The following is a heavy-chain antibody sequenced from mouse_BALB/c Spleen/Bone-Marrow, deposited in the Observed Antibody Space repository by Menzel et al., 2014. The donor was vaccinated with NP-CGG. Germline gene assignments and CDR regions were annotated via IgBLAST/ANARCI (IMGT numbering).Heavy chain of an antibody. D-gene: IGHD1-1*01. V-gene: IGHV3-2*02. J-gene: IGHJ2*01. CDR3: ARRGYYGSSLDY. CDR2: ISYSGDT. Sequence: EVKLVESGPGLVKPSQSLSLTCTVTGYSITSDYAWNWIRHFPGNKLEWMGYISYSGDTSYNPSLKSRISITRDTSKNQFFLQLNSVTTADTATYYCARRGYYGSSLDYWGQGTTLTVSS. CDR1: GYSITSDYA.